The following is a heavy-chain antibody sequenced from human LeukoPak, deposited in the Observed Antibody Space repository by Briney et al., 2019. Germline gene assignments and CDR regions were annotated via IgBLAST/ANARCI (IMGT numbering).Heavy chain of an antibody. CDR3: ARYSRNYYNFDY. V-gene: IGHV4-61*08. CDR2: IYYRGKT. Sequence: PSQTLSLTCTVSGGSISSGGYYWSWIRQHPGKGLEWIGYIYYRGKTDYSPSLKSRVTISVDVSKNLCSLELRSLTAADTAVYYCARYSRNYYNFDYWGQGTLVTVSS. D-gene: IGHD1-7*01. CDR1: GGSISSGGYY. J-gene: IGHJ4*02.